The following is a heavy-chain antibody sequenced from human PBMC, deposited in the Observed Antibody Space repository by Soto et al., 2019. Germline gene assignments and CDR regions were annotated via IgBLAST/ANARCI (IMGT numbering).Heavy chain of an antibody. CDR2: VYNSGST. Sequence: SENLSLTCTVSGGSISSNYWTWIRQPPGKGLEWIGYVYNSGSTNYNPSLKSRVTISEDTSKSQFSLKLSSVTAADTAVYYCARGSTMIVFQRDAPDQYQFAYRSQGTLVTVSS. J-gene: IGHJ4*02. CDR1: GGSISSNY. V-gene: IGHV4-59*12. CDR3: ARGSTMIVFQRDAPDQYQFAY. D-gene: IGHD3-22*01.